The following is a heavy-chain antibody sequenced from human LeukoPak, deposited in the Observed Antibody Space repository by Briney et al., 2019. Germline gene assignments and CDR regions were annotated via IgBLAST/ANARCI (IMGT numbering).Heavy chain of an antibody. CDR2: INPSGGST. CDR1: GYTFTSYY. Sequence: ASVKVSCKASGYTFTSYYMHWVRQAPGQGLEWMGIINPSGGSTSYAQKFQGRVTITADKSTSTAYMELSSLRSEDTAVYYCAREAPGSPDAFDIWGQGTMVTVSS. D-gene: IGHD1-26*01. CDR3: AREAPGSPDAFDI. V-gene: IGHV1-46*01. J-gene: IGHJ3*02.